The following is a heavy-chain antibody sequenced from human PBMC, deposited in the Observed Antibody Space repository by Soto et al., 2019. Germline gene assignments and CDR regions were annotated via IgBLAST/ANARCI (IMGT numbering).Heavy chain of an antibody. V-gene: IGHV3-23*01. CDR3: AKGDRFVLMVYANQRGWYNA. D-gene: IGHD2-8*01. CDR2: ISGSGGST. CDR1: GFTFSSYS. Sequence: GGSLRLSCPASGFTFSSYSMSWVRLAPAKGRECVSAISGSGGSTYYSDSVKGRFTISNENSKNALFLQMNSLRAEXTSLSYCAKGDRFVLMVYANQRGWYNACGQGT. J-gene: IGHJ5*02.